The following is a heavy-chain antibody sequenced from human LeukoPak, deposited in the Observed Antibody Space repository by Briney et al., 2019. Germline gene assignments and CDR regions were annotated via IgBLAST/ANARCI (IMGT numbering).Heavy chain of an antibody. D-gene: IGHD3-22*01. CDR2: INSDGSST. Sequence: GGSLRLSCAASGFTFSSYWMHWVRQAPGKGLVWVSRINSDGSSTSYADSVKGRFTISRDNAKNTLYLQMNSLKTEDTAVYYCTRAVAPQLTMIVVVTDVSAFDIWGQGTMVTVSS. V-gene: IGHV3-74*01. CDR1: GFTFSSYW. CDR3: TRAVAPQLTMIVVVTDVSAFDI. J-gene: IGHJ3*02.